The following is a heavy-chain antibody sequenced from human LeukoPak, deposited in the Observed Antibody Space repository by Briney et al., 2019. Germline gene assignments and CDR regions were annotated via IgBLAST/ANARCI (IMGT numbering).Heavy chain of an antibody. Sequence: GGSLRLSCAVSGFTVSGNYMSWVRQAPGKGLEWVSMIYSGGTTYYADSVKGRFTISRDNSKNTLYLQMNSLRAEDTAVYYCARDPPPGGSSWYGFYWGQGTLVTVSS. CDR2: IYSGGTT. D-gene: IGHD6-13*01. J-gene: IGHJ4*02. V-gene: IGHV3-66*01. CDR3: ARDPPPGGSSWYGFY. CDR1: GFTVSGNY.